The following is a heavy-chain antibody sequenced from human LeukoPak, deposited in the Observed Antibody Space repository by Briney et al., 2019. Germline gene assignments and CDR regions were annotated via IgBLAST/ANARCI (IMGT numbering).Heavy chain of an antibody. CDR1: GDSISSYF. V-gene: IGHV4-59*12. Sequence: SETLSLTCTVSGDSISSYFWSWFRQTPERGLEWIAYISYSGGTNYNPSLRSRATISLDTSKSQVSLKLGSVTAADTAVYYCARETMMLDYWGQGTLVTVSS. J-gene: IGHJ4*02. CDR2: ISYSGGT. CDR3: ARETMMLDY. D-gene: IGHD3-16*01.